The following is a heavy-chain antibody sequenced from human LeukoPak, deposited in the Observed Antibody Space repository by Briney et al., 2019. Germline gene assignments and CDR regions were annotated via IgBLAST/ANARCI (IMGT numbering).Heavy chain of an antibody. CDR2: IYYSGST. V-gene: IGHV4-39*07. J-gene: IGHJ5*02. D-gene: IGHD2-2*01. CDR1: GGSISSSSYY. CDR3: ARGRTSRFFDP. Sequence: PSEALSLTCTVSGGSISSSSYYWGWIRQPPGKGLEWIGSIYYSGSTYYNPSLKSRVTISVDTSKNQFSLKLSSVTAADTAVYYCARGRTSRFFDPWGQGTLVTVSS.